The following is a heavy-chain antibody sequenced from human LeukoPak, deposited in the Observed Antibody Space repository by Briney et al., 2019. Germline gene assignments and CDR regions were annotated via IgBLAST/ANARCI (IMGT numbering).Heavy chain of an antibody. Sequence: ASVKVSCKASGGTFSSYAISWVRQAPGQGLEWMGGIIPIFGTANYAQKFQGRVTITADESTSTAYMELSSLRSEDTAVYYCAGTVYCSGGSCFYWGQGTLVTVSS. CDR1: GGTFSSYA. V-gene: IGHV1-69*13. CDR3: AGTVYCSGGSCFY. D-gene: IGHD2-15*01. J-gene: IGHJ4*02. CDR2: IIPIFGTA.